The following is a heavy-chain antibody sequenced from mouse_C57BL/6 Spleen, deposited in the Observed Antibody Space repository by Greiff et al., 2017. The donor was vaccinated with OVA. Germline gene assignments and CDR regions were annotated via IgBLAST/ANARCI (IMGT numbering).Heavy chain of an antibody. CDR3: ARPGDYFHFDY. V-gene: IGHV5-17*01. CDR2: ISSGSSTI. J-gene: IGHJ2*01. Sequence: DVMLVESGGGLVKPGGSLKLSCAASGFTFSDYGMHWVRQAPEKGLEWVAYISSGSSTIYYADTVKGRFTISRDNAKNTLFLQMTSLRSEDTAMYYCARPGDYFHFDYWGQGTTLTVSS. CDR1: GFTFSDYG. D-gene: IGHD1-1*01.